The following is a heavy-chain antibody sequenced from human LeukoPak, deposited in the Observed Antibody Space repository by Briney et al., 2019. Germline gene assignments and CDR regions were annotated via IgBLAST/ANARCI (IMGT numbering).Heavy chain of an antibody. CDR3: ALGESTRPFDY. V-gene: IGHV3-21*01. CDR1: GFTFSSYS. CDR2: ISSSSSYI. Sequence: GGSLRLSCAASGFTFSSYSMNWVRQAPGKGLEWVSSISSSSSYIYYADSVKGRFTISRDNAKNSLCLQINSLRAEDTAVYYCALGESTRPFDYWGQGTLVTVSS. J-gene: IGHJ4*02. D-gene: IGHD3-10*01.